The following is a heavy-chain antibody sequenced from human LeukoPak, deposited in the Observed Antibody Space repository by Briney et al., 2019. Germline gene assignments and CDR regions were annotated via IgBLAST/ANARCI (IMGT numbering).Heavy chain of an antibody. J-gene: IGHJ3*02. D-gene: IGHD6-19*01. V-gene: IGHV3-30-3*01. CDR1: GFTFSSYA. Sequence: GGSLRLSCAASGFTFSSYAMHWVRQAPGKGLEWVAVISYDGSNKYYADSVKGRFTISRDNSKNTLYLQMNSLRAEDTAVYYCARDVYPLYSSGWYGLDAFDIWGQGTMVTVSS. CDR2: ISYDGSNK. CDR3: ARDVYPLYSSGWYGLDAFDI.